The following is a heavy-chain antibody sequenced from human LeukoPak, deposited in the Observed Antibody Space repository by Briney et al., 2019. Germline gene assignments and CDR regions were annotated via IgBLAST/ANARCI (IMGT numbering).Heavy chain of an antibody. D-gene: IGHD5-18*01. CDR3: ARFNTASQYYFDY. J-gene: IGHJ4*02. CDR2: IYYSGST. CDR1: GFTFSSYA. Sequence: GSLSLSCAASGFTFSSYAMSWVRQAPGKGLEWIGYIYYSGSTNYNPSLKSRVTISVDTSKNQFSLKLSSVTAADTAVYYCARFNTASQYYFDYWGQGSLVTVSS. V-gene: IGHV4-59*08.